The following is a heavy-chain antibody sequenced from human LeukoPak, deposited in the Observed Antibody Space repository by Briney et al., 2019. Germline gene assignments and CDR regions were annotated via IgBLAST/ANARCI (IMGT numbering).Heavy chain of an antibody. CDR1: GFTFSNHW. CDR3: ARPASRVFAY. CDR2: IKQDGSEK. J-gene: IGHJ4*02. Sequence: GGSLRLSCAVSGFTFSNHWMTWVRQAPGKGLEGGANIKQDGSEKYYVDSVKGGFTISRDNAKNSLYLQMNSLRVEDTAVYYCARPASRVFAYWGQGTLVTVSS. V-gene: IGHV3-7*01.